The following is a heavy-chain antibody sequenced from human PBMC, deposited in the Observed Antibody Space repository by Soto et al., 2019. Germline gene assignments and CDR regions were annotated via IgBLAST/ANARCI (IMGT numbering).Heavy chain of an antibody. CDR3: ARSRPFFTHVIAEATRGFDP. D-gene: IGHD3-10*01. CDR2: MNPNSGNT. CDR1: GYTFTSYD. V-gene: IGHV1-8*01. J-gene: IGHJ5*02. Sequence: ASVKVSCKASGYTFTSYDINWVRQATGQGLEWMGWMNPNSGNTGYAQKFQGRATMTRNTSISTAYMELSSLRSEDTAVYYCARSRPFFTHVIAEATRGFDPWGQGTLVTVSS.